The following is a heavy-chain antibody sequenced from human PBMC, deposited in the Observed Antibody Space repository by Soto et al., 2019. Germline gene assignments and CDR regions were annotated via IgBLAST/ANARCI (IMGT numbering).Heavy chain of an antibody. CDR1: GGSISSGDYY. CDR3: ARVPFYDSSGRSYYFDY. J-gene: IGHJ4*02. V-gene: IGHV4-30-4*01. D-gene: IGHD3-22*01. Sequence: SETLSLTCTVSGGSISSGDYYWSWIRQPPGKGLECIGYIYYSGSTYYNPSLKSRVTILVDTSKNQFSLKLSSVTAADTAVYYCARVPFYDSSGRSYYFDYWGQGTLVTVS. CDR2: IYYSGST.